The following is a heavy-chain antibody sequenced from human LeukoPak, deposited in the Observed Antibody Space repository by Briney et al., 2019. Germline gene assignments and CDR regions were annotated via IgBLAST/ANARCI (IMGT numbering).Heavy chain of an antibody. CDR1: GFTFSIYG. CDR2: ISFDGSNK. V-gene: IGHV3-30*18. CDR3: AKDSRSAAVYYYYGMDV. D-gene: IGHD2-2*01. J-gene: IGHJ6*04. Sequence: PGRSLRLSCAASGFTFSIYGMHWVRQAPGKGLEWVAVISFDGSNKYYADSVKGLFTISRDNPKNPLYLQMNRLRAEDTAVYYCAKDSRSAAVYYYYGMDVWGKGTTLTVSS.